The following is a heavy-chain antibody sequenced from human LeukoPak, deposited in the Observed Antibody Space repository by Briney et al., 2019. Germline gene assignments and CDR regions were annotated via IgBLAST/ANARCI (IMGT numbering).Heavy chain of an antibody. V-gene: IGHV3-43*02. CDR3: ARESGKFDY. Sequence: PGGSLRLSCVASGLPIGDFAMHWVRQAPGQGLEWVSLIRGDGVSTFFADSVKGRFSISRDNSKNSLFLEMSSLRTEDTAMYYCARESGKFDYWGQGTLVAVSS. CDR1: GLPIGDFA. CDR2: IRGDGVST. J-gene: IGHJ4*02.